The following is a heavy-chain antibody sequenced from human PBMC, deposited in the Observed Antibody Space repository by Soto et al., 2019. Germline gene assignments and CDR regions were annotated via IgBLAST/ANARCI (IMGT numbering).Heavy chain of an antibody. CDR3: ERLTEGAYNWFDP. Sequence: SETLSLTCTISVGSISSSSYYWGWIRQPPWKMLKWIGSIYYSGSTXYNPSLKXXVTISLDTSKNXFSLKXRSLTAADTAVYYCERLTEGAYNWFDPWGQGTLVX. D-gene: IGHD3-16*01. V-gene: IGHV4-39*01. CDR2: IYYSGST. CDR1: VGSISSSSYY. J-gene: IGHJ5*02.